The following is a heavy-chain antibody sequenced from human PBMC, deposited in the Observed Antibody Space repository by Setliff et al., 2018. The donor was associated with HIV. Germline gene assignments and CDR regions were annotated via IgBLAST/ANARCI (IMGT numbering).Heavy chain of an antibody. D-gene: IGHD1-1*01. CDR3: ARELHWNDGVDQ. CDR2: ISPNSDVT. CDR1: GFTFSDYY. V-gene: IGHV1-2*06. J-gene: IGHJ4*02. Sequence: AASVKVSCKASGFTFSDYYIHWVRQAPGQGLEWMGRISPNSDVTNYAQKFQGRVTMTRDMSINTAYMQLSGLRPDDTAVYYCARELHWNDGVDQWGQGTLVTVSS.